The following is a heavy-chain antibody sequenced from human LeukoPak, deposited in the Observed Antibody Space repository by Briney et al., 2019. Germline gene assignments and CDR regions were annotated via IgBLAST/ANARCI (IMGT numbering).Heavy chain of an antibody. CDR2: IYSGGST. Sequence: PGGSLRLSCAASGFTVSSNYMSWARQAPGKGLEWVSVIYSGGSTYYADSVKGRFTISRDNSKNTLYLQMNSLRAEDTAVYYCARDADSSGWYYFDYWGQGTLVTVSS. J-gene: IGHJ4*02. V-gene: IGHV3-66*01. D-gene: IGHD6-19*01. CDR3: ARDADSSGWYYFDY. CDR1: GFTVSSNY.